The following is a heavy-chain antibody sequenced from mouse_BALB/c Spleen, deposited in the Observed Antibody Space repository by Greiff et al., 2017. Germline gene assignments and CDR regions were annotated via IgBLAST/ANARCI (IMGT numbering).Heavy chain of an antibody. CDR2: ISSGGSYT. CDR3: ARLGRGFAY. D-gene: IGHD4-1*01. J-gene: IGHJ3*01. CDR1: GFTFSSYA. Sequence: EGKLVESGGGLVKPGGSLKLSCAASGFTFSSYAMSWVRQSPEKRLEWVAEISSGGSYTYYPDTVTGRFTISRDNAKNTLYLEMSSLRSEDTAMYYCARLGRGFAYWGQGTLVTVSA. V-gene: IGHV5-9-4*01.